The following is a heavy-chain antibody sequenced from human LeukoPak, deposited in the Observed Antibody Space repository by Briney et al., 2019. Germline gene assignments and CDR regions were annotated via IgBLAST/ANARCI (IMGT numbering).Heavy chain of an antibody. V-gene: IGHV3-30*02. J-gene: IGHJ3*02. CDR2: IRYDGSQT. CDR3: ARGFSIMITFGGVDAFDI. CDR1: GFTFRNYG. D-gene: IGHD3-16*01. Sequence: GGSLRLSCAASGFTFRNYGIHWVRQAPGRGLEWVAFIRYDGSQTYYADSVKGRFTISRDNSKNTLYLQMNSLRAEDTAVYYCARGFSIMITFGGVDAFDIWGQGTMVTVSS.